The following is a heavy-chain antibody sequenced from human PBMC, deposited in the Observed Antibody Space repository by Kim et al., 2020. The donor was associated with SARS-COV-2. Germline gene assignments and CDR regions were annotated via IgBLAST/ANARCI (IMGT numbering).Heavy chain of an antibody. J-gene: IGHJ4*02. D-gene: IGHD3-10*01. CDR3: AKVYGSGSYYMAGGSFDF. CDR2: ISWNSGSI. CDR1: GFTFGDYA. V-gene: IGHV3-9*01. Sequence: GGSLRLSCAASGFTFGDYAIHWVRQGPGKGLEWVSGISWNSGSIGYADSVKGRFTISRDNAKKSLYLQMNNLRPEDTALYYCAKVYGSGSYYMAGGSFDFWGQGTQVTVSS.